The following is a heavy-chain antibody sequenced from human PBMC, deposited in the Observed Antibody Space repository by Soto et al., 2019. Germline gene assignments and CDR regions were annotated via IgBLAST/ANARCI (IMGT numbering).Heavy chain of an antibody. D-gene: IGHD3-10*01. CDR2: ISGSGGST. Sequence: GGSLRLSCAASGFTFSSYAMSWVRQAPGKGLEWVSAISGSGGSTYYADSVKGRFTISRDNSKNTLYLQMNSLRAEDTAVYYCAKDSRNIWFGELLEYYFDYWGQGTLVTVSS. J-gene: IGHJ4*02. CDR3: AKDSRNIWFGELLEYYFDY. CDR1: GFTFSSYA. V-gene: IGHV3-23*01.